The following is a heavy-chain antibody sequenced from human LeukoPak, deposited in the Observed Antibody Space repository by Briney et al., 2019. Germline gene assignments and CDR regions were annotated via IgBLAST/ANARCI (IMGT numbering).Heavy chain of an antibody. CDR1: GFTFSSNW. V-gene: IGHV3-7*01. Sequence: PGGSLRLSCATSGFTFSSNWMSWVRHVPGRGLDWVANIKPDGSAQYYAASVKGRFTVSRDNAKNSVYLQMNSLRVEDTAVYYCAKDYGDYLYYFDYWGQGTLVTVSS. CDR3: AKDYGDYLYYFDY. D-gene: IGHD4-17*01. CDR2: IKPDGSAQ. J-gene: IGHJ4*02.